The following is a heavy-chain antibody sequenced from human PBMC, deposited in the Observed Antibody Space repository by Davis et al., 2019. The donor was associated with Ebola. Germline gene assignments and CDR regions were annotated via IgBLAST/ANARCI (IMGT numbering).Heavy chain of an antibody. Sequence: PGGSLRLSWPASGLSLSNAWLSWVRQVPGKGLEWVGRIKSNSDGGTAEYAAPVNGRFTMSRDDSKRTLYRRMNSLKNEDTTVYYCIADTVGATIDYWGQGTLVTVSA. V-gene: IGHV3-15*01. D-gene: IGHD1-26*01. CDR2: IKSNSDGGTA. CDR3: IADTVGATIDY. CDR1: GLSLSNAW. J-gene: IGHJ4*02.